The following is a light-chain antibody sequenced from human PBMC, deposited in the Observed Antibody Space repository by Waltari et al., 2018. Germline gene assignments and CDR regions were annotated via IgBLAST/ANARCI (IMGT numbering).Light chain of an antibody. J-gene: IGLJ3*02. CDR3: AAWDDSLNWV. CDR1: RSNIGSST. Sequence: QSVLTQPPSASGTPGQRCTISCSGRRSNIGSSTVNWYQQLPGTAPKLPIYSNNQRPSGVPDRFSGSKSGTSASLAISGLQSEDEADYYCAAWDDSLNWVFGGGTKLTVL. CDR2: SNN. V-gene: IGLV1-44*01.